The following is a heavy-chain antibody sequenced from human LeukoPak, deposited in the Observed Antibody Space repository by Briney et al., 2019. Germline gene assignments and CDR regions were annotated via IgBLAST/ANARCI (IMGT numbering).Heavy chain of an antibody. CDR2: TNSGGTST. Sequence: GGSLRLSCATSGFPFSDFSMTWVRQAPGKGLEWISTTNSGGTSTYYAESVKGRFTITRDNSKNALYLQMSSLRVEDTAIYYCAKQSYARSLGEGGPGTLVTVSS. CDR1: GFPFSDFS. J-gene: IGHJ4*02. V-gene: IGHV3-23*01. CDR3: AKQSYARSLGE. D-gene: IGHD2-8*01.